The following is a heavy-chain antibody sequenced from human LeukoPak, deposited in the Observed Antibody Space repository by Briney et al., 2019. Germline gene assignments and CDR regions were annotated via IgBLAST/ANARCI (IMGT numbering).Heavy chain of an antibody. V-gene: IGHV3-23*01. J-gene: IGHJ4*02. CDR3: AKTASPGIAVAGNDY. CDR2: ISGSGGST. CDR1: GFTFSSYA. Sequence: GGSLRLSCAASGFTFSSYAMSWVRQAPGKGLERVSAISGSGGSTYYADSVKGRFTISRDNSKNTLYLQMNSLRAEDTAVYYCAKTASPGIAVAGNDYWGQGTLVTVPS. D-gene: IGHD6-19*01.